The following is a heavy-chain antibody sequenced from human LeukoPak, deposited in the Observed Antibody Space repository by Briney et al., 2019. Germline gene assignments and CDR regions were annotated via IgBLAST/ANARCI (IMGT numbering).Heavy chain of an antibody. D-gene: IGHD3-10*01. CDR2: IYHSGYT. V-gene: IGHV4-39*01. J-gene: IGHJ4*02. CDR1: GGSINSSSYY. CDR3: ARSSMFRGVTVDY. Sequence: SETLSLTCTVSGGSINSSSYYWGWICQPPGEALEWIGSIYHSGYTYYNPSLKSRVTISVDTSKSQFSLKLSSVTAADTAVYYCARSSMFRGVTVDYWGQGTLVTVSS.